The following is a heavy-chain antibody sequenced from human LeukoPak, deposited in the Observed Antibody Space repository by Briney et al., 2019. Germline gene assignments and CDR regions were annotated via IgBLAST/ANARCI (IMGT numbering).Heavy chain of an antibody. CDR3: ARLWDSSSSRHFDY. V-gene: IGHV3-21*01. D-gene: IGHD6-6*01. CDR1: GFTFSSYS. J-gene: IGHJ4*02. CDR2: ISSRSTYI. Sequence: GGSLRLSCAASGFTFSSYSMNWVRQAPGKGLEWVSSISSRSTYIYHADSVKGRFTISRDNAKNSLFLQMNNLRAEDTAVYFCARLWDSSSSRHFDYWGQGTLVTVSS.